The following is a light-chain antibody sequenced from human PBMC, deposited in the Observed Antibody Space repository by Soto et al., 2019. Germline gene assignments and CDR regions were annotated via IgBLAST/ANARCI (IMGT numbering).Light chain of an antibody. CDR1: QSISSY. Sequence: DIQMTQSPSSLSASVGDRVTITCRASQSISSYLNWYQQKPGRAPQLLLYAAASLQSGVPTRFSGSGSGTDFILTISSLQPEDVATYYWQQSYSTTKTFGQGTKLEIK. CDR2: AAA. V-gene: IGKV1-39*01. J-gene: IGKJ2*01. CDR3: QQSYSTTKT.